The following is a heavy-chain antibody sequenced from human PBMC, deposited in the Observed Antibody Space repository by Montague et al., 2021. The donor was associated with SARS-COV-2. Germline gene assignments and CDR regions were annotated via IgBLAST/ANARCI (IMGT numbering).Heavy chain of an antibody. V-gene: IGHV6-1*01. J-gene: IGHJ3*02. CDR2: TKYTSTRYE. CDR3: ARDLYWAFDI. Sequence: CAISGDSVSSNIAAWNWIRQSPSRGLEWLGRTKYTSTRYETYAVSVRSRITITADTSKNQFSLHLNSVTPEDTAVYYCARDLYWAFDIWGQGTMVTVSS. D-gene: IGHD2-8*02. CDR1: GDSVSSNIAA.